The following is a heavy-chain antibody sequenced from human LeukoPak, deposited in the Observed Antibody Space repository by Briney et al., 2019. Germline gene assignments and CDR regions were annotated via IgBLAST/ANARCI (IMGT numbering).Heavy chain of an antibody. CDR2: ISSSSSYI. CDR1: GFTFSSYS. D-gene: IGHD2-8*01. V-gene: IGHV3-21*01. J-gene: IGHJ4*02. Sequence: GGSLRLSCAASGFTFSSYSMNWVRQAPGKGPEWVSSISSSSSYIYYADSVKGRFTISRDNAENSLYLQMNSLRAEDTAVYYCARDIYCTNTVCYFDSWGQGTLVTVSS. CDR3: ARDIYCTNTVCYFDS.